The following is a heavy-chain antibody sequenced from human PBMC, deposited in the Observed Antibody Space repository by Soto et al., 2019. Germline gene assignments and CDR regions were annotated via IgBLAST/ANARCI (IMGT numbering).Heavy chain of an antibody. CDR3: ARAPIGGGPPYYCDF. Sequence: QIQLVQSGAEVKKPGASVKVSCRASGYTFSGYYMHWLRQAPGQGPEWLGWINTDTGGTDSAHKSQGRGIMTRDTSISTGYLELSRRRSDDTAVYYCARAPIGGGPPYYCDFWGQGTLVTVSS. CDR1: GYTFSGYY. J-gene: IGHJ4*02. CDR2: INTDTGGT. V-gene: IGHV1-2*07. D-gene: IGHD3-10*01.